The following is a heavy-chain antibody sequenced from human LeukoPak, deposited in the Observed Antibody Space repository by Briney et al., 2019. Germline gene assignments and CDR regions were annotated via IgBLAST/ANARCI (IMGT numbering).Heavy chain of an antibody. CDR3: ARFAIQGVLFDY. Sequence: PGGSLRLSCAASGFTFSSYSMNWVRQAPGKGLEWVSSISSSSSYIYYAGSVKGRFTISRDNAKNSLSLQMNSLRAEDTAVYYCARFAIQGVLFDYWGQGTLVTVSS. CDR2: ISSSSSYI. D-gene: IGHD3-16*01. CDR1: GFTFSSYS. J-gene: IGHJ4*02. V-gene: IGHV3-21*01.